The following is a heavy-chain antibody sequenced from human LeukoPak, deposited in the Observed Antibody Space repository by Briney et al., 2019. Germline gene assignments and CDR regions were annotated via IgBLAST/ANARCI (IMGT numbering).Heavy chain of an antibody. CDR2: ISSTGSTV. Sequence: GGSLRLSCAASGDTFSSHEMNWVRQAPGRGLEWVSYISSTGSTVHYADSVKGRFTISRDNAKNSLFLQMNSLRAEDTAVYYCARVPGSSGWNYYFDYWGQGTLVTVSS. D-gene: IGHD6-19*01. CDR1: GDTFSSHE. CDR3: ARVPGSSGWNYYFDY. J-gene: IGHJ4*02. V-gene: IGHV3-48*03.